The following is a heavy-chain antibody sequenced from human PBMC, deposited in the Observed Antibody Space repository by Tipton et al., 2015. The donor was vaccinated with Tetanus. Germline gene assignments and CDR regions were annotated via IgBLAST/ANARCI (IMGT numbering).Heavy chain of an antibody. CDR1: GGSISTYH. J-gene: IGHJ4*02. Sequence: LRLSCTVSGGSISTYHWNWIRQSPGKGLEWIGYIYYSGSTNYNPSLKSRVTISVDTSKNQFSLKLSSVTAADTAVYYCARGGIAAAGGGLDYWGQGTLVTVSS. D-gene: IGHD6-13*01. CDR2: IYYSGST. V-gene: IGHV4-59*01. CDR3: ARGGIAAAGGGLDY.